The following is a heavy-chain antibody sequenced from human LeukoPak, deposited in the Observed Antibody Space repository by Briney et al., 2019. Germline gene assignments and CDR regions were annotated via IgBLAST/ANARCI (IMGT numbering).Heavy chain of an antibody. D-gene: IGHD3-3*01. J-gene: IGHJ4*02. CDR3: ARDASALH. CDR2: IKQDGSEK. CDR1: GFTFSSYE. Sequence: GGSLRLSCAVSGFTFSSYEMNWVRQVPGKGLEWVATIKQDGSEKYYVDSVKGRFTISRDNAKSSLSLQMNSLRVDDTAVYYCARDASALHWGQGARVTVSS. V-gene: IGHV3-7*01.